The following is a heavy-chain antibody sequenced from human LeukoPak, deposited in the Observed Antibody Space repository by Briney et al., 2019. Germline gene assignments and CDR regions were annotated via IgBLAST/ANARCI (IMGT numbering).Heavy chain of an antibody. Sequence: GGSLRLSCAASGFTFSSYGMNWVRQAPGKGLEWVSSIGSSSDYIYYADSVKDRFTISRDNAKSSPYLQMNSLRAEDTAIYYCARTYGGDGGQRFDYWGQGALVTVSS. D-gene: IGHD2-21*02. CDR2: IGSSSDYI. CDR3: ARTYGGDGGQRFDY. V-gene: IGHV3-21*01. J-gene: IGHJ4*02. CDR1: GFTFSSYG.